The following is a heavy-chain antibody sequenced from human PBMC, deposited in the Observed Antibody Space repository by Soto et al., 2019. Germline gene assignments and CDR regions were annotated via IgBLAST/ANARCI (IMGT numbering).Heavy chain of an antibody. CDR3: ARAVGGYINETGAYYYMDV. D-gene: IGHD6-25*01. CDR2: IYYSGST. Sequence: SETLSLTCTVSGGSISSYYWSWIRQPPGKGLEWIGYIYYSGSTNYNPSLKSRVTISVDTSKNQFSLKLSSVTAADTAVYYCARAVGGYINETGAYYYMDVWGKGTTVTVSS. CDR1: GGSISSYY. V-gene: IGHV4-59*08. J-gene: IGHJ6*03.